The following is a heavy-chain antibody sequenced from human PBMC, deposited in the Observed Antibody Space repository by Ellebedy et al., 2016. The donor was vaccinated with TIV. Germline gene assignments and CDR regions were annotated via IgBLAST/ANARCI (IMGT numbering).Heavy chain of an antibody. CDR2: ISSSSSYI. Sequence: GESLKISCAASGFTFSSYSMNWVRQAPGKGLEWVSSISSSSSYIYYADSVKGRFTISRDNAKNSLYLQMNSLRAEDTAVYYCASLGTVWGWFDPWGQGTLVTVSS. D-gene: IGHD3-16*01. V-gene: IGHV3-21*01. J-gene: IGHJ5*02. CDR1: GFTFSSYS. CDR3: ASLGTVWGWFDP.